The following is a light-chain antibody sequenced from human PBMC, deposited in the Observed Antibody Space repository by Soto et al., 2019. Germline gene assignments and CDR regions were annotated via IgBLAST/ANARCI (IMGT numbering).Light chain of an antibody. Sequence: EIVLTQSPATLSSFPCDRVTLSCRASQAVNTRLAWYQHKPGQAPRLLIYLASNRAAGVPARFSGRGAGAEFTLTISSLQSEDFAVYYCQQYRSWPRTFGQGTKVDIK. CDR3: QQYRSWPRT. J-gene: IGKJ1*01. CDR1: QAVNTR. V-gene: IGKV3D-11*03. CDR2: LAS.